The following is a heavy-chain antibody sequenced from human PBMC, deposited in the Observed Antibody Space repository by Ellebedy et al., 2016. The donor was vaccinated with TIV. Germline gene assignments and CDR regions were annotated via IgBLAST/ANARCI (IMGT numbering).Heavy chain of an antibody. V-gene: IGHV3-72*01. CDR1: GFAFSDYL. J-gene: IGHJ4*02. CDR3: TRSPTGNIMDY. CDR2: TRNKANSYTT. Sequence: GGSLRLXXAASGFAFSDYLMDWVRQAPGKGLEWVARTRNKANSYTTEYAASVKGRFIISRDHSKTSLYLQMSGLKTEDTAVYYCTRSPTGNIMDYWGQGALVTVSS. D-gene: IGHD2-8*02.